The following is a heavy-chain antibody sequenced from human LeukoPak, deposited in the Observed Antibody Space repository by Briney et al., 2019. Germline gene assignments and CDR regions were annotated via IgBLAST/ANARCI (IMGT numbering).Heavy chain of an antibody. CDR1: GFTFSSYA. CDR3: AKDHGNIVWWGVY. V-gene: IGHV3-23*01. CDR2: ISGSSGST. D-gene: IGHD1-26*01. J-gene: IGHJ4*02. Sequence: GGSLRLSCAASGFTFSSYAMSWVRQAPGKGLEWVSSISGSSGSTYYADSVKGRFTISRDNSKNTVYLQMNSLRAEDTAVYYCAKDHGNIVWWGVYWGQGTLVTVSS.